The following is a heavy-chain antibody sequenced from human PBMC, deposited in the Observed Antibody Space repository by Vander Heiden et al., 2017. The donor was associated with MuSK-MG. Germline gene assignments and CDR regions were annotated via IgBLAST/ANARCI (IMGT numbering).Heavy chain of an antibody. CDR3: ARVVWVLARYYYFDY. CDR2: IYYSGST. Sequence: LQLQESGPGLVKPSETLSLTCPVSGGSISSSSYYWGWIRQPPGKGVEWIGSIYYSGSTYYNPSLKSRVTISVDTSKNQFSLKLSSVTAADTAGYYWARVVWVLARYYYFDYWGQGTLVTVSS. V-gene: IGHV4-39*07. J-gene: IGHJ4*02. CDR1: GGSISSSSYY. D-gene: IGHD3-16*01.